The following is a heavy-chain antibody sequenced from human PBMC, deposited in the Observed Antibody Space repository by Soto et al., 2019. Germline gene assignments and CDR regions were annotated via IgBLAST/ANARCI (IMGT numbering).Heavy chain of an antibody. Sequence: QVQLVESGGGVVQPGRSLRLSCAASGFTFSSYGMHWVRQAPGKGLEWVAVIWYDGSNKYYADSVKGRFTISRDNSKNTLYLQMNSLRAEDTAVYYCARAGYDSSGYNGGRGMDVWGQGTTVTVSS. V-gene: IGHV3-33*01. J-gene: IGHJ6*02. CDR3: ARAGYDSSGYNGGRGMDV. D-gene: IGHD3-22*01. CDR1: GFTFSSYG. CDR2: IWYDGSNK.